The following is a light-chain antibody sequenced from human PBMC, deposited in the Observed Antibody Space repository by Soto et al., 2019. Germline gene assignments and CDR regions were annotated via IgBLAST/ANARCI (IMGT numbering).Light chain of an antibody. CDR1: QSIGTW. J-gene: IGKJ1*01. V-gene: IGKV1-5*03. CDR2: KAS. CDR3: QQYSSYWT. Sequence: DIEMTQSPSTLSASVGDRVTITCRASQSIGTWLAWFQQKPGKSPKLLIYKASSLESGVPSRFSGSGSGTDFTLTISSLQPDDFATYYCQQYSSYWTFGQGTKVEIK.